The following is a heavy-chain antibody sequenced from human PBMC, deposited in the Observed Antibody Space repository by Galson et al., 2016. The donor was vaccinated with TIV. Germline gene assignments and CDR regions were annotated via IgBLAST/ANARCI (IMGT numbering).Heavy chain of an antibody. J-gene: IGHJ4*02. V-gene: IGHV1-24*01. CDR1: GDSLTDLV. D-gene: IGHD3-3*01. CDR2: FDPEVNKT. Sequence: SVKVSCKVSGDSLTDLVIHWVRQAPGKGLEWVGGFDPEVNKTIYAQNFQGRVTLTADTSIDTAYMELGSLRFEDTAVYFCATVAWFPGLSLDNWGQGTLVTVSS. CDR3: ATVAWFPGLSLDN.